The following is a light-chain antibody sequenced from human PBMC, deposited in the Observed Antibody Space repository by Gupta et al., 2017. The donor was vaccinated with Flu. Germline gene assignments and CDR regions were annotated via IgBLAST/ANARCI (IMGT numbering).Light chain of an antibody. CDR1: SNDVGGSNR. CDR2: DVT. CDR3: SSHAGRVTWV. J-gene: IGLJ1*01. Sequence: QSAPTQPRSVSGSPGQSVTISCTGSSNDVGGSNRVSWYQQRPGKAPKLILYDVTEGPSGVPDRFSGSKSGNTASLTISGLQADDEPDYYCSSHAGRVTWVFGTGTTVTVL. V-gene: IGLV2-11*01.